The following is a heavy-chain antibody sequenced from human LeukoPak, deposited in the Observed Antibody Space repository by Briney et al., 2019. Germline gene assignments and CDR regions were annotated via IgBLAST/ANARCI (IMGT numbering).Heavy chain of an antibody. D-gene: IGHD6-6*01. J-gene: IGHJ5*02. CDR2: MNPNSGNT. CDR1: GGTFSSYA. Sequence: ASVKVSCKASGGTFSSYAISWVRQATGQGLEWMGWMNPNSGNTGYAQKFQGRVTMTRNTSISTAYMELSSLRSEDTAVYYCARGPIRIAARYNWFDPWGQGTLVTVSS. V-gene: IGHV1-8*02. CDR3: ARGPIRIAARYNWFDP.